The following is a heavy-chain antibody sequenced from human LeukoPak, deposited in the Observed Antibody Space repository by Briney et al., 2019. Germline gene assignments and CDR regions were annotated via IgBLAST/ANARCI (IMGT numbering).Heavy chain of an antibody. D-gene: IGHD1-26*01. Sequence: ASVKVSCKASGYTFTSYAMHWVRQAPGQGLEWMGWISAYNGNTNYAQKLQGRVTMTRDLSTSTDYMELSSLRSDDTAVYFCARDNSVGDYAWWFDPWGQGTLVTVSS. CDR3: ARDNSVGDYAWWFDP. CDR2: ISAYNGNT. V-gene: IGHV1-3*01. CDR1: GYTFTSYA. J-gene: IGHJ5*02.